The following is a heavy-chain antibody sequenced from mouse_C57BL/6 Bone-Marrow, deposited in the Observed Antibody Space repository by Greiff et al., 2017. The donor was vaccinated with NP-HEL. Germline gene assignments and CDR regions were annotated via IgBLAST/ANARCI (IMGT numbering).Heavy chain of an antibody. J-gene: IGHJ1*03. CDR1: GYSITSGYY. V-gene: IGHV3-6*01. CDR3: AREGNYVYFDV. Sequence: EVKLQESGPGLVKPSQSLSLTCSVTGYSITSGYYWNWIRQFPGNKLEWMGYISYDGSNNYNPSLKNRISITRDTSKNQFFLKLNSVTTEDTATYYCAREGNYVYFDVWGTGTTVTVSS. CDR2: ISYDGSN. D-gene: IGHD2-1*01.